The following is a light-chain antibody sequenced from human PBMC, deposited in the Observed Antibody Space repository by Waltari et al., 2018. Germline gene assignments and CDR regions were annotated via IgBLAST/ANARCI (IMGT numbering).Light chain of an antibody. CDR2: VNSDGSN. Sequence: QIVLTQSPSPPACLGASVKPTRTLSSRHSSHVNAWLQLHPEKGPRYLMKVNSDGSNSQGDKIPDRFSGSSSGAEHFRTTSSLQSEDEADYYCQTGGHGTWVFGGGTKRTVL. CDR3: QTGGHGTWV. CDR1: SRHSSHV. J-gene: IGLJ3*02. V-gene: IGLV4-69*01.